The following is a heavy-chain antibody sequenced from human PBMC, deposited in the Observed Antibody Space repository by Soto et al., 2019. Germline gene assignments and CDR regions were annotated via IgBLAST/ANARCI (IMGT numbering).Heavy chain of an antibody. CDR1: EFTFSSYA. J-gene: IGHJ3*02. Sequence: GGSLRLSCAAFEFTFSSYAMSWVRQARGKGMEWVSAISGSGGSTYYADSVKGRFTISRDNSKNTLYLQMNSLRAEDTAVYYCAKDPASTPSSWYENAFDIWGQGTMVTVSS. CDR2: ISGSGGST. D-gene: IGHD6-13*01. CDR3: AKDPASTPSSWYENAFDI. V-gene: IGHV3-23*01.